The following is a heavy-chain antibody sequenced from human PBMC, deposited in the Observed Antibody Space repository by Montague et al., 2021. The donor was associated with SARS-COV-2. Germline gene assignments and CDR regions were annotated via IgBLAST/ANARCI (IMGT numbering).Heavy chain of an antibody. D-gene: IGHD6-19*01. CDR1: GGSISSYY. CDR2: IYYSGST. Sequence: SETLSLTCTVSGGSISSYYWSWIRQPPGKGLEWIGYIYYSGSTXXXPSXXXRVTISVDTSKNQFSLMLSSVTAADTAVYYCARRGAYSSGWYSGALDIWGQGTMVTVSS. V-gene: IGHV4-59*08. J-gene: IGHJ3*02. CDR3: ARRGAYSSGWYSGALDI.